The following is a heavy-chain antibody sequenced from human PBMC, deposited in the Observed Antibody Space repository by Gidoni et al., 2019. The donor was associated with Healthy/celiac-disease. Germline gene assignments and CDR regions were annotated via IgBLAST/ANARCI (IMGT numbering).Heavy chain of an antibody. D-gene: IGHD6-13*01. V-gene: IGHV1-69*01. Sequence: QVQLVQSGAEVKKPGSSVTVSCKASGGPFSSYAISWVRQAPGQGLEWMGGIIPIFGTANYAQKFQGRVTITADESTSTAYMELSSLRSEDTAVYYCARASRRAAAGTGFDYWGQGTLVTVSS. J-gene: IGHJ4*02. CDR2: IIPIFGTA. CDR1: GGPFSSYA. CDR3: ARASRRAAAGTGFDY.